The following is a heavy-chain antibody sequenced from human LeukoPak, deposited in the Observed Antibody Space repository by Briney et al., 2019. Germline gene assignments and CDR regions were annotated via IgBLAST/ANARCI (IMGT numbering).Heavy chain of an antibody. Sequence: SETLSLTCAVYGGSFSGYYWSWIRQPPGKGLEWIGEINHSGSTNSNPSLKSRVTISVDASKNQFSLKLSSVAAADTAVYYCARGGWELPEGSLDYWGQGTLVTVSS. CDR3: ARGGWELPEGSLDY. V-gene: IGHV4-34*01. CDR1: GGSFSGYY. J-gene: IGHJ4*02. D-gene: IGHD1-26*01. CDR2: INHSGST.